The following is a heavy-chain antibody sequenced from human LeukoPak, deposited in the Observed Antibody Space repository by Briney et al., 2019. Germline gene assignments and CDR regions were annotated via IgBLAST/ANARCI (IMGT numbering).Heavy chain of an antibody. CDR3: ARVGYDYGDSPDY. Sequence: VASVKVSCKASGYTFTSYDINWVRQATGQGLEWMGWINPNSGNTGYAQKFQGRVTMTRNTSISTAYMELSSLRSEDTAVYYCARVGYDYGDSPDYWGQGTLVTVSS. CDR2: INPNSGNT. V-gene: IGHV1-8*01. CDR1: GYTFTSYD. D-gene: IGHD4-17*01. J-gene: IGHJ4*02.